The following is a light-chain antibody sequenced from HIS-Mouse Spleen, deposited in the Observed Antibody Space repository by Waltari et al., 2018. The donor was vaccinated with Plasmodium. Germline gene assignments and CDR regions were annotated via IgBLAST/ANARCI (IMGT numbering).Light chain of an antibody. Sequence: DIQLTQSPSLLSASVGHSVTIPCRASHGISSYLDWYQQKPGKAPKLLIYAASTLQSRVPSRFSGSGSGTEFTLTISSLQPEDFATYYCQQLNSYPYTFGQGTKLEIK. V-gene: IGKV1-9*01. CDR3: QQLNSYPYT. CDR2: AAS. CDR1: HGISSY. J-gene: IGKJ2*01.